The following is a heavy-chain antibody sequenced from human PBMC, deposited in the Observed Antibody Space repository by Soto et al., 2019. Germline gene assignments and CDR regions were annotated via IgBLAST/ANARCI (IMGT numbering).Heavy chain of an antibody. CDR2: ISYDGSNK. CDR3: AKDLRGYSYGYRPIGYYGMDV. D-gene: IGHD5-18*01. CDR1: GFIFSSYG. J-gene: IGHJ6*02. Sequence: QAQLVESGGGVVQPGRSLRLSCAASGFIFSSYGMHWVRQAPGKGLEWVAVISYDGSNKYYADSVKGRFTISRDNSKNTLYLQMNSLRAEDTAVYYCAKDLRGYSYGYRPIGYYGMDVWGQGTTVTVSS. V-gene: IGHV3-30*18.